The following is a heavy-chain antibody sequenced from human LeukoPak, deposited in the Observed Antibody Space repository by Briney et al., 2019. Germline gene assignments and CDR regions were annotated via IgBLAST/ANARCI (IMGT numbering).Heavy chain of an antibody. Sequence: PSETLSLTCTVSGGSISSSSYYWAWIRQPPGKGLQWIGSIDYSGTTYDNPSVKSRVTISLDTSKNQFSLKLISVTAADTAVYYCASLGRMAAIGTEHWGQGTLVTVSS. V-gene: IGHV4-39*07. D-gene: IGHD6-13*01. CDR1: GGSISSSSYY. J-gene: IGHJ4*02. CDR3: ASLGRMAAIGTEH. CDR2: IDYSGTT.